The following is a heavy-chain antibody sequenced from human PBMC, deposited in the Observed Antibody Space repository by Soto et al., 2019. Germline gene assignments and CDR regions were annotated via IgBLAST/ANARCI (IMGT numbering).Heavy chain of an antibody. Sequence: SVKVSCKASGGTFSSYAISWVRQAPGQGLEWMGGIIPIFGTANYAQKFQGRVTITADESTSTAYMELSSLRSEDTAVYYCARVDTAMASKYYYYVMDVWGQGTTVTVSS. CDR1: GGTFSSYA. J-gene: IGHJ6*01. CDR3: ARVDTAMASKYYYYVMDV. V-gene: IGHV1-69*13. D-gene: IGHD5-18*01. CDR2: IIPIFGTA.